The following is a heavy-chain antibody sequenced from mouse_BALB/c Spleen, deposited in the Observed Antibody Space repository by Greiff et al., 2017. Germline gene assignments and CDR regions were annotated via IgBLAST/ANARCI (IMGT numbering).Heavy chain of an antibody. Sequence: QVQLKESGPGLVAPSQSLSITCKVSGFSLTSYGVHWVRQSPGKGLEWLGVIWSGGSTDYNAAFISRLSISKDNSKSQVFFKMTSLQADETAIYYCARKSRIYYDYAMDYWGQGTSVTVSS. CDR3: ARKSRIYYDYAMDY. D-gene: IGHD2-4*01. CDR1: GFSLTSYG. CDR2: IWSGGST. V-gene: IGHV2-4-1*01. J-gene: IGHJ4*01.